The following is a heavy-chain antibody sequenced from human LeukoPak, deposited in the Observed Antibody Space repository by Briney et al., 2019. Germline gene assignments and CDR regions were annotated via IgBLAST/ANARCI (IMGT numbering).Heavy chain of an antibody. V-gene: IGHV4-31*03. J-gene: IGHJ5*02. Sequence: PSETLSLTCTVSGGSITGKYYWSWIRQHPGKGLEWIGYIHYSGGTNYNPSLKSRVTMSVDTSNNQFFLNLSSVTAADTAVYYCARGHNIIGPWGQGTLVTVSS. CDR3: ARGHNIIGP. CDR1: GGSITGKYY. D-gene: IGHD2/OR15-2a*01. CDR2: IHYSGGT.